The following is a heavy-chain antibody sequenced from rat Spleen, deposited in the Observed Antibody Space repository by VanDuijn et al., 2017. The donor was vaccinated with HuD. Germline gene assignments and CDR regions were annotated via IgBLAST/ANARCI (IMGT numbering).Heavy chain of an antibody. Sequence: EVQLQESGPGLVKPSQSLSLTCSVTGYSITSNYWGWIRKFPGNKMEWMGYINSAGSTNYNPSLKSRLSIIRDTSKNQFFLQVNSVTTEDTATYYCARVYDGTHYYDDYWGQGVMVTVPS. V-gene: IGHV3-3*01. CDR1: GYSITSNY. D-gene: IGHD1-12*02. CDR2: INSAGST. CDR3: ARVYDGTHYYDDY. J-gene: IGHJ2*01.